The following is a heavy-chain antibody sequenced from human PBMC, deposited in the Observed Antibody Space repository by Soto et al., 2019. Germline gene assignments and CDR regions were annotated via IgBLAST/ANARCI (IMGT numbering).Heavy chain of an antibody. Sequence: ASVKVSCKASGYTFTSYGISWVRQAPGQGLEWMGWISAYNGNTNYAQKLQGRVTMTTDTSTSTAYMELRSLRSDDTAVYYCARDPEANPTSLRGNFYYFDYWGQGTLVTVSS. CDR1: GYTFTSYG. D-gene: IGHD2-21*02. V-gene: IGHV1-18*01. J-gene: IGHJ4*02. CDR3: ARDPEANPTSLRGNFYYFDY. CDR2: ISAYNGNT.